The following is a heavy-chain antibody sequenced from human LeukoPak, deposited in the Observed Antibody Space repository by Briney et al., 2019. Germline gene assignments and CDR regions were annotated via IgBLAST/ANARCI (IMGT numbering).Heavy chain of an antibody. V-gene: IGHV4-59*01. Sequence: PSETLSLTCTVSGGSISSYYWSRIRQPPGKGLEWIGYIYYSGSTNYNPSLKSRVTISVDTSKNQFSLKLSSVTAADTAVYYCARGIGYGDSYYYMDVWGKGTTVTISS. CDR1: GGSISSYY. J-gene: IGHJ6*03. D-gene: IGHD4-17*01. CDR2: IYYSGST. CDR3: ARGIGYGDSYYYMDV.